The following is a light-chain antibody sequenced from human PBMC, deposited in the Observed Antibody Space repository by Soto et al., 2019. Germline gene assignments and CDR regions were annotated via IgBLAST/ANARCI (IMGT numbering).Light chain of an antibody. Sequence: DIQMTQSPSSLAASVVDRVTITCLASQGISHYLAWYQQKQGKVPRLLIYAASTLQSGVPSRFSGSGSGTEFTLTISNLQPDDFATYYCQQLNSAWTFGQGTKVDI. CDR1: QGISHY. CDR3: QQLNSAWT. J-gene: IGKJ1*01. CDR2: AAS. V-gene: IGKV1-27*01.